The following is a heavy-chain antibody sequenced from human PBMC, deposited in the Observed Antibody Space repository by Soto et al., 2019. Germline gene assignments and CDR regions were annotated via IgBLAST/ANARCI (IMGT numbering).Heavy chain of an antibody. CDR2: ISAYNGNT. CDR1: GYTFTSYG. V-gene: IGHV1-18*01. J-gene: IGHJ6*02. Sequence: ASVNVSCKASGYTFTSYGISWVRQAPGQGLEWMGWISAYNGNTNYAQKLQGRVTMTTDTSTSTAYMELRSLRSDDTAVYYCARADYDILTGLVYGMDVWGQGATVTVSS. D-gene: IGHD3-9*01. CDR3: ARADYDILTGLVYGMDV.